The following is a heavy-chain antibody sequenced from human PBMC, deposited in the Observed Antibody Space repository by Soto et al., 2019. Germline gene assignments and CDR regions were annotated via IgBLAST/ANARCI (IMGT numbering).Heavy chain of an antibody. J-gene: IGHJ4*02. V-gene: IGHV4-30-4*01. D-gene: IGHD5-18*01. CDR2: ISNSGST. Sequence: SETLSLTCTVSGGSVTSDEDYWTWIRQSPGKGLEWIGYISNSGSTGYNPSLKTRLSMSVDRSKNQFTLRLTSVTAADTAVYFCATESGSTYGYFDHWGRGTQVTVSS. CDR1: GGSVTSDEDY. CDR3: ATESGSTYGYFDH.